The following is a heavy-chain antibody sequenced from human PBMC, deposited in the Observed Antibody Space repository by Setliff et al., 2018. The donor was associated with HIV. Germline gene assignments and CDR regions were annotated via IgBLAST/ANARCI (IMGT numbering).Heavy chain of an antibody. Sequence: SETLSLTCTVSGGSISSYYWSWIRQPPGKGLEWLGHIYSSGSTNYNPSLKSRVMISVDTSKNQFRRKRDSVTAADTAVYYCARAYFGSGIYYWGQGTLVTVSS. J-gene: IGHJ4*02. D-gene: IGHD3-10*01. CDR3: ARAYFGSGIYY. CDR1: GGSISSYY. V-gene: IGHV4-4*09. CDR2: IYSSGST.